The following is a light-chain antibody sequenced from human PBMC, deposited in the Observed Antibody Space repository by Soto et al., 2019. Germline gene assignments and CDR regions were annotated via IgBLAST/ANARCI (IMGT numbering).Light chain of an antibody. J-gene: IGLJ2*01. CDR1: NIGGKS. CDR3: QVWDRSSDVV. V-gene: IGLV3-21*02. Sequence: SYELTQPPAVSVAPGQTATIPCGGSNIGGKSVHWYRQRPDQDPVLVLYDDRDRPSGIPERLSGSNSGDTATLTISRVEAGDEADYYCQVWDRSSDVVFGGGTKVTVL. CDR2: DDR.